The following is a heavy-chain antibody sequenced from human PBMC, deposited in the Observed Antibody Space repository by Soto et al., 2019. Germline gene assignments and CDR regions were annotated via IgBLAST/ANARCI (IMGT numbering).Heavy chain of an antibody. J-gene: IGHJ4*02. CDR2: IKQDGSEK. CDR3: SRGGGAVAGWVDY. V-gene: IGHV3-7*01. D-gene: IGHD6-19*01. CDR1: GFTFSSYW. Sequence: EVQLVESGGGLVQPGGSLRLSCAASGFTFSSYWMSWVRQAPGKGLEWVANIKQDGSEKYYVDSVKGRFTISRDNAKNSLYLQMNSLRAEDTAVYYWSRGGGAVAGWVDYWGQGTLVTVSS.